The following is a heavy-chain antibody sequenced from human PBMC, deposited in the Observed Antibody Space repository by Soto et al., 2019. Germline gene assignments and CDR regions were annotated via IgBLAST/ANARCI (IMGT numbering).Heavy chain of an antibody. J-gene: IGHJ4*02. CDR3: AKVGSYSGSSAHFDS. CDR2: ISGSGGST. Sequence: GASLRLSCAASGFTFSSYSMSWVRQAPGKGLEWVSAISGSGGSTYYADSVKGRFTISRDKSKNTLYLQMNSLRAEDTAVYYCAKVGSYSGSSAHFDSWGQGTLVTVSS. V-gene: IGHV3-23*01. D-gene: IGHD6-6*01. CDR1: GFTFSSYS.